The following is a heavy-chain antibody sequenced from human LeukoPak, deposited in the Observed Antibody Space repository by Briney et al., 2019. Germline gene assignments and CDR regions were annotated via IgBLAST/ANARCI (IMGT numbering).Heavy chain of an antibody. Sequence: ASVKVSCKASGYTFTGYDMHWVRQSAGQGGEGMGWINPNSGGTNYAQKFQGRVTTTRDTSISTAYMELRRLRSADTAVYYCARDGLAAAGTSVYYYYGMDVWGQGAPVTVSS. CDR1: GYTFTGYD. V-gene: IGHV1-2*02. CDR2: INPNSGGT. D-gene: IGHD6-13*01. CDR3: ARDGLAAAGTSVYYYYGMDV. J-gene: IGHJ6*02.